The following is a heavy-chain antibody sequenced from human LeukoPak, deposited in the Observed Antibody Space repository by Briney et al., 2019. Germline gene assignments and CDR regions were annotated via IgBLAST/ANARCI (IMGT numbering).Heavy chain of an antibody. CDR1: GFPFSSFE. V-gene: IGHV3-48*03. D-gene: IGHD5-12*01. J-gene: IGHJ4*02. CDR2: ISKNGGTI. Sequence: GGSLRLSCAASGFPFSSFEMKWVRQAPGQGLEWISYISKNGGTIYYADSVKGRFTISRDNAKNSVYLQMNSLRVEDTAVYYCARDFGIVDNRFDYWGQGALVTVSS. CDR3: ARDFGIVDNRFDY.